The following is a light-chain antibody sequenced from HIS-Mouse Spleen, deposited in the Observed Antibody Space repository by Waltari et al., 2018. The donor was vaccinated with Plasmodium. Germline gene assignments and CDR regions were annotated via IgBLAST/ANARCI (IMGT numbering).Light chain of an antibody. Sequence: EIVLPQSPATLSLSPVDIATLSCRVSQSVSCYLAWYQQQPGQDPRLLIYDASNRATGIAARFSGSGSGTDFTLTISSLEPEDFAVYYCQQRSNWPRVLTFGGGTKVEIK. J-gene: IGKJ4*01. V-gene: IGKV3-11*01. CDR2: DAS. CDR1: QSVSCY. CDR3: QQRSNWPRVLT.